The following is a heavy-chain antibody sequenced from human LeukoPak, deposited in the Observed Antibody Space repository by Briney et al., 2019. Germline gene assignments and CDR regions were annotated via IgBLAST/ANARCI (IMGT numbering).Heavy chain of an antibody. Sequence: GASVKVSCEASGYTFTSYGISWVRQAPGQGLEWMAWISAYNDNTNYAQKFQGRVTMTTDTSTSTAYMELRSLRSDDTAVYYCARDPYSSSWYSNPNFDYWGQGTLVTVSS. CDR3: ARDPYSSSWYSNPNFDY. V-gene: IGHV1-18*01. CDR2: ISAYNDNT. J-gene: IGHJ4*02. D-gene: IGHD6-13*01. CDR1: GYTFTSYG.